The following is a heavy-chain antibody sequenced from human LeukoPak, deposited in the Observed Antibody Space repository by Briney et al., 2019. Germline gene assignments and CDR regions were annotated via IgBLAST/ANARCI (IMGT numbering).Heavy chain of an antibody. V-gene: IGHV4-30-2*01. CDR1: GGSISSGGYS. CDR2: IYHSGST. D-gene: IGHD1-26*01. J-gene: IGHJ4*02. CDR3: ARRVGKYSGSYYAFDY. Sequence: SETLSLTCAVSGGSISSGGYSWSWIRQPPGKGLEWIGYIYHSGSTNYNPSLKSRVTISVDKSKNQFSLKLSSVTAADTAVYYCARRVGKYSGSYYAFDYWGQGTLVTVSS.